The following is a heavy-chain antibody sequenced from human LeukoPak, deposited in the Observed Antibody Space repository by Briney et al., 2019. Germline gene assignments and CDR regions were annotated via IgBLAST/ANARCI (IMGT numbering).Heavy chain of an antibody. CDR2: ISYDGSNK. CDR1: GFTFSSYG. D-gene: IGHD4-23*01. Sequence: PGGSLRLSCAASGFTFSSYGMHWVRQAPGKGLEWVAVISYDGSNKYYADSVKGRSTISRDNSKNTLYLQMNSLRAEDTAVYYCTRDLMDYDYGDKGGNYWGQGTLVTVSS. V-gene: IGHV3-30*03. CDR3: TRDLMDYDYGDKGGNY. J-gene: IGHJ4*02.